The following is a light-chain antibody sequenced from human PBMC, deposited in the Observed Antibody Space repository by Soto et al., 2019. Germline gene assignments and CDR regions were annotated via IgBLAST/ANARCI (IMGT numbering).Light chain of an antibody. Sequence: QSVLTQPRSVSGSPGQSVNISCTVTSRDVGGYNYVSWYQQHPGKDPKLMIYDVSKRPSRVPDRFSGSKSANTAPLTISWLQDEDEADYYCCSSSGSYTYVFGTGTKLTVL. CDR2: DVS. V-gene: IGLV2-11*01. J-gene: IGLJ1*01. CDR1: SRDVGGYNY. CDR3: CSSSGSYTYV.